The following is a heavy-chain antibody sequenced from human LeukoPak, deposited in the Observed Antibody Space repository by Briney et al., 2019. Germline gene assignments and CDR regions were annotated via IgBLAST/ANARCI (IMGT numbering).Heavy chain of an antibody. J-gene: IGHJ4*02. Sequence: PGGSLRLSCAASGFTFSDYYMSWIRQAPGKGLEWVSYISSSGSTIYYADSVKGRFTISRDNAQNSLYLQMNSLRAEDTAVYYCARGSGTNFWSGYYTGFDYWGQGTLVTVSS. V-gene: IGHV3-11*04. CDR2: ISSSGSTI. CDR3: ARGSGTNFWSGYYTGFDY. D-gene: IGHD3-3*01. CDR1: GFTFSDYY.